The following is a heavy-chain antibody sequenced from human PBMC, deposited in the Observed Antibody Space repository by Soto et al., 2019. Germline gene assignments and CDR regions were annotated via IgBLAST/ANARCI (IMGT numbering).Heavy chain of an antibody. CDR1: GYSISSGYY. J-gene: IGHJ5*02. CDR3: ARDFGGCGGDCYSKSNWFDP. CDR2: IYHSGST. D-gene: IGHD2-21*02. V-gene: IGHV4-38-2*02. Sequence: PSETLSLTCAVSGYSISSGYYWGWIRQPPGKGLEWIGSIYHSGSTYYNPSLKSRVTISVDTSKNQFSLKLSSVTAADMAVYYCARDFGGCGGDCYSKSNWFDPWGQGTLVTVS.